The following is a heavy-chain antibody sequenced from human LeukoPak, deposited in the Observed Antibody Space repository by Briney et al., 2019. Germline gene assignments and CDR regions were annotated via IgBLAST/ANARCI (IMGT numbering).Heavy chain of an antibody. CDR1: GGSISSSSYY. Sequence: SETLSLTCTVSGGSISSSSYYWGWIRQPPGKGLEWIGSIYHSGSTNYNPSLKSRVTISVDKSKNQFSLKLSSVTAADTAVYYCARDQRGQYFDWLLPYYYYYYMDVWGKGTTVTVSS. V-gene: IGHV4-39*07. D-gene: IGHD3-9*01. J-gene: IGHJ6*03. CDR3: ARDQRGQYFDWLLPYYYYYYMDV. CDR2: IYHSGST.